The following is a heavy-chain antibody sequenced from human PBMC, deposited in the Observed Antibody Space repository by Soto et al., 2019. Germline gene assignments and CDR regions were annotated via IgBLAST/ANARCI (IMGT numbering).Heavy chain of an antibody. CDR1: GFTFDDYA. D-gene: IGHD1-20*01. V-gene: IGHV3-9*01. CDR3: VKDMYRWNERQAYTTFDS. J-gene: IGHJ4*02. Sequence: GGSLRLSCAASGFTFDDYAMHWVRQAPGKGLEWVSGVSWNSGSMGYADSVKGRFTISRDNAKNSLYLQMNSLRTEDTALYFCVKDMYRWNERQAYTTFDSWGQGTVVTVSS. CDR2: VSWNSGSM.